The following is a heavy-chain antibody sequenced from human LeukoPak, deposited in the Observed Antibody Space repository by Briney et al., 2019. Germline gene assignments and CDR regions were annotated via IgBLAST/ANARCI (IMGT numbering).Heavy chain of an antibody. D-gene: IGHD1-1*01. V-gene: IGHV1-2*02. J-gene: IGHJ4*02. Sequence: ASVKVSCKASGGTFSSYAISWVRQAPGQGLEWVGWINPNSGGTNYAQKFQGRVSVTRDTSISTAYMELSSLRSDDTAVYYCAQLEPDYWGQGTLVTVSS. CDR3: AQLEPDY. CDR2: INPNSGGT. CDR1: GGTFSSYA.